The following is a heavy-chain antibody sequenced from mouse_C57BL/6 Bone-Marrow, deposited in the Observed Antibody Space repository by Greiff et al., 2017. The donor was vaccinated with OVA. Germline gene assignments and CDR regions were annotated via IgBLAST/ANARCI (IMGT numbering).Heavy chain of an antibody. CDR2: INPYNGGT. D-gene: IGHD1-1*01. J-gene: IGHJ2*01. V-gene: IGHV1-19*01. CDR1: GYTFTDYY. CDR3: AREGRYYYGSSYKLTETDFDY. Sequence: VQLQQSGPVLVKPGASVKMSCKASGYTFTDYYMNWVKQSHGKSLEWIGVINPYNGGTNYNQKFKGKATLTVDKSSSTAYMELNSLTSEDSAVYYCAREGRYYYGSSYKLTETDFDYWGQGTTLRVSS.